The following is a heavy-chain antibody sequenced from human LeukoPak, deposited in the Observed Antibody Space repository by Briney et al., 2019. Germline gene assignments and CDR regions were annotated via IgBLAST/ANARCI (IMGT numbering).Heavy chain of an antibody. CDR1: GFTFSSYS. Sequence: PGRSLRLSCAASGFTFSSYSMNWVRQAPGKGLEWVSYISSSSSTIYYADSVKGRFTISRDNAKNSLYLQMNSLRAEDTAVYYCARGEYGYSSSWCEAWGQGTLVTVSS. D-gene: IGHD6-13*01. CDR3: ARGEYGYSSSWCEA. J-gene: IGHJ4*02. V-gene: IGHV3-48*01. CDR2: ISSSSSTI.